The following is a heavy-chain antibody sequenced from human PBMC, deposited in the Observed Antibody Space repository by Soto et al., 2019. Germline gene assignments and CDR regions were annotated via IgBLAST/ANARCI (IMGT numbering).Heavy chain of an antibody. J-gene: IGHJ6*02. Sequence: GGSLRLSCAASGFTFSSYAMSWVRQAPGKGLEWVSAISGSGGSTSYAYSVKGRFTFSRDNSKNTQYLQMNSMRAEDTAVYYCSKGCGSSWYDYYGMDVWGQGTTVTVSS. CDR1: GFTFSSYA. CDR2: ISGSGGST. CDR3: SKGCGSSWYDYYGMDV. D-gene: IGHD6-13*01. V-gene: IGHV3-23*01.